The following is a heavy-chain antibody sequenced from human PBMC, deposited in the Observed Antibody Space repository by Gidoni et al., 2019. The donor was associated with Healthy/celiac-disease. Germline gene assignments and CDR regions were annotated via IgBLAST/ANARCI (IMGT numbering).Heavy chain of an antibody. J-gene: IGHJ3*02. D-gene: IGHD6-13*01. CDR2: IDSGGST. CDR1: GFTVSSNY. Sequence: EVQLVESGGGLVQPGGSLRLSCAASGFTVSSNYMSWVRQAPGKGLEWVSVIDSGGSTYYADSVKGRFTISRDNSKNTLYLQMNSLRAEDTAVYYCARSIAAAGTPLAAAFDIWGQGTMVTVSS. CDR3: ARSIAAAGTPLAAAFDI. V-gene: IGHV3-66*02.